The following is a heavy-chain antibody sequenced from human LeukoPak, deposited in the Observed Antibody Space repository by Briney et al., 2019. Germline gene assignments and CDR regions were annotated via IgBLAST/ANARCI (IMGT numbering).Heavy chain of an antibody. CDR1: GGSISSSNW. Sequence: SGTLSLTCTVSGGSISSSNWWSWVRQPPGKGLEWIGNIYHGGSTNYNPSLKSRVTISVDKSKNQFSLKLTSVSAADTAVYYCAKDRLGSSWSYYFDSWGQGILVTVSS. CDR3: AKDRLGSSWSYYFDS. V-gene: IGHV4-4*02. D-gene: IGHD6-13*01. J-gene: IGHJ4*02. CDR2: IYHGGST.